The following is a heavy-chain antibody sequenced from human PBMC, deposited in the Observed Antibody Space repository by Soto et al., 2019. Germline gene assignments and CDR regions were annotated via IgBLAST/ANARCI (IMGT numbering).Heavy chain of an antibody. CDR3: ARSQGGSSSLDIYYYYYYGMDV. Sequence: QVQLVQSGAEVKKPGSSVKVSCKAPGGTFSTYAISWVRQAPGQGLEWLGGVIPLFGTPKYAQKCQGRVTITADESTSTGYMELRSLRSEDTAVYYCARSQGGSSSLDIYYYYYYGMDVWGQGTTVTVSS. J-gene: IGHJ6*02. V-gene: IGHV1-69*01. CDR1: GGTFSTYA. CDR2: VIPLFGTP. D-gene: IGHD2-15*01.